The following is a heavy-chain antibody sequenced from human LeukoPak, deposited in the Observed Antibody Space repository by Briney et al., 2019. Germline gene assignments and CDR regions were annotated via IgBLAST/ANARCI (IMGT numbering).Heavy chain of an antibody. CDR3: ARLGYCSGSSCYH. CDR1: GGTFSSYT. D-gene: IGHD2-15*01. V-gene: IGHV1-69*02. Sequence: EASVKVSCKASGGTFSSYTISWVRQAPGQGLEWMGRIIPILGIANYAQKFQGRVTITADKSTSTAYMVLSSLRSEDTAVYYCARLGYCSGSSCYHWGQGTLVTVSS. CDR2: IIPILGIA. J-gene: IGHJ5*02.